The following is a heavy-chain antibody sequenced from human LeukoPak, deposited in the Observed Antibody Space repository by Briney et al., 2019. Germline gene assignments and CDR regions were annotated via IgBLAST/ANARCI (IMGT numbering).Heavy chain of an antibody. CDR1: GFTFSTYG. CDR2: IWYDGSNK. V-gene: IGHV3-33*01. J-gene: IGHJ4*02. CDR3: ARAVGPYDY. D-gene: IGHD3-10*01. Sequence: PGGSLRLSCAASGFTFSTYGIHWVRQAPGKGLEWVAVIWYDGSNKYYADSVKGRFTISRDNSKNTLYLQMNNLRAEDTAVYYCARAVGPYDYWGQGILVTVSS.